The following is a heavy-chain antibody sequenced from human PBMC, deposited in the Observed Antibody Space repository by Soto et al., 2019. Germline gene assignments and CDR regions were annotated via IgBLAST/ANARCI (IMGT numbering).Heavy chain of an antibody. V-gene: IGHV1-46*03. CDR1: GYTFTDYF. J-gene: IGHJ5*02. CDR3: ARRDFYNSNCFSNWFDP. CDR2: INPRSGDT. Sequence: QVHLVQSGAEVRMPGASVKVSCKASGYTFTDYFMHWVRQAPGQGLEWMGIINPRSGDTGYAQKFQGRVIMTTVTSTSTVYMELSGLTSEDTAIYYCARRDFYNSNCFSNWFDPWGQGTLVTVSS. D-gene: IGHD6-13*01.